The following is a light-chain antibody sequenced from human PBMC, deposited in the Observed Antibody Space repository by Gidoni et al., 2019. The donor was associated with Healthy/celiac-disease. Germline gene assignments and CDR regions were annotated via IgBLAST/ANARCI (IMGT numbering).Light chain of an antibody. V-gene: IGKV3-11*01. CDR3: QQRSNWLGT. CDR1: QSVSSY. Sequence: EIVLTQSPATLSLSPGERATLSCRASQSVSSYLAWYQQKPGQAPRLLIYDASNRATGIPARLSGSGSVTDFTLTISSLEPEDFAVYYCQQRSNWLGTFGQGTKVEIK. J-gene: IGKJ1*01. CDR2: DAS.